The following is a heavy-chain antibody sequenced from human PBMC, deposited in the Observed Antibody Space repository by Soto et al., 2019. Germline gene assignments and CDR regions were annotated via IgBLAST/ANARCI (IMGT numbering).Heavy chain of an antibody. CDR1: GYTFISYD. CDR3: ARGDGYIFDY. V-gene: IGHV1-8*01. CDR2: MNPNTGDT. Sequence: QVQLVQSGAEVKKPGASVKVSCKASGYTFISYDINWVRQATGQGLEWMGWMNPNTGDTGYAQKFQGRVTMTRNTSINTANLELSSLRYDDTAVYFCARGDGYIFDYGGQGTLVNVSS. J-gene: IGHJ4*02. D-gene: IGHD5-12*01.